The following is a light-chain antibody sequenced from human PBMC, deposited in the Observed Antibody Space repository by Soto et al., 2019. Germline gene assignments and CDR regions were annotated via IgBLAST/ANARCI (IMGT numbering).Light chain of an antibody. J-gene: IGLJ3*02. V-gene: IGLV2-14*01. Sequence: QSALTQPASVSGSPGQSITISCTGTSSDVGGYNYVSWYQQHPGKAPKLMIYEVSNRPSGVSNRFSCSKSGNTASLTISGLHAEDEADYYCSSYTSSSTWVFGGGTKLTVL. CDR3: SSYTSSSTWV. CDR2: EVS. CDR1: SSDVGGYNY.